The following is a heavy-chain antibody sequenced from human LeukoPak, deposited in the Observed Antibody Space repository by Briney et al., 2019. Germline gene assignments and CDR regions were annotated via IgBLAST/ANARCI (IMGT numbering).Heavy chain of an antibody. CDR2: ISGSGGST. CDR3: AKNEYYYDSSGYSDPYYFDY. D-gene: IGHD3-22*01. V-gene: IGHV3-23*01. Sequence: SGGSLRLSCAASGFTFSSYAMSWVRQAQGKGLEWVSAISGSGGSTYYADSVKGRFTISRDNSKNTLYLQMNSLRAEDTAVYYCAKNEYYYDSSGYSDPYYFDYWGQGTLVTVSS. J-gene: IGHJ4*02. CDR1: GFTFSSYA.